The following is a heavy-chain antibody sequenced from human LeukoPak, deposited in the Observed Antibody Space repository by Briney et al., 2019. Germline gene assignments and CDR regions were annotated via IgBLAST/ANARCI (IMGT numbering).Heavy chain of an antibody. J-gene: IGHJ5*02. CDR1: GYTFISYG. CDR3: ARDNSVRDEAWWFNP. D-gene: IGHD5-24*01. V-gene: IGHV1-18*01. Sequence: GASVKVSCKASGYTFISYGISWVRQAPGQGLEWMGWISAYNGNTNYAQKLQGRVTMTTDTSTSTDYLELSSLRSEDTAVYYCARDNSVRDEAWWFNPWGQGTLVTVSS. CDR2: ISAYNGNT.